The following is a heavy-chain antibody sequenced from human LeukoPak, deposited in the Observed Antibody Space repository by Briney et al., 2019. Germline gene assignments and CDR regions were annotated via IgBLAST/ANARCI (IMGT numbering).Heavy chain of an antibody. D-gene: IGHD3-22*01. V-gene: IGHV1-24*01. Sequence: ASVKVSCKVSGYTLTELSMHWVRQAPGKGLEWVGGFDPEDGETIYAQKFQGRVTMTEDTSTDTAYMELSSLRSEDTAVYYCARDLLSYYYDSSGWSRGAFDIWGQGTMVTVSS. J-gene: IGHJ3*02. CDR1: GYTLTELS. CDR3: ARDLLSYYYDSSGWSRGAFDI. CDR2: FDPEDGET.